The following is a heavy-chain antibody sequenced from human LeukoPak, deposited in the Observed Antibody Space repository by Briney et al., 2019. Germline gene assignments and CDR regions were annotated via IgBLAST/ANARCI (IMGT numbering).Heavy chain of an antibody. J-gene: IGHJ5*02. V-gene: IGHV1-2*02. Sequence: ASVKVSCKASGYTLTSYYMHWVRQAPGQGLEWMGWIKPNSGGTNYAQKFQGRVSMTRDTSISTAYMELSRLRSDDTAVYYCARARGDIVVVPAAIWFDPWGQGTLVTVSS. CDR3: ARARGDIVVVPAAIWFDP. CDR1: GYTLTSYY. D-gene: IGHD2-2*01. CDR2: IKPNSGGT.